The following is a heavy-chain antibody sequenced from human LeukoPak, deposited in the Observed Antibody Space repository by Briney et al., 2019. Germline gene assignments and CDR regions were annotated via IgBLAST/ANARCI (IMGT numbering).Heavy chain of an antibody. CDR3: ARGVRYFDPERTWFDP. Sequence: GGSLRLSCAASGFTFSSYSMNWVRQAPGKGLEWVSPISSSSSYIYYADSVKGRFTISRDNAKNSLYLQMNSLRAEDTAVYYCARGVRYFDPERTWFDPWGQGTLVTVSS. CDR2: ISSSSSYI. CDR1: GFTFSSYS. J-gene: IGHJ5*02. D-gene: IGHD3-9*01. V-gene: IGHV3-21*01.